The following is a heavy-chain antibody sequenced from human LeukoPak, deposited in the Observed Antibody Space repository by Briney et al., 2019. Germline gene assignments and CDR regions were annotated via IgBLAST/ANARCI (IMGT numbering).Heavy chain of an antibody. D-gene: IGHD3-16*02. CDR3: ARQGYHDAFDI. V-gene: IGHV4-39*01. CDR2: IYYSGST. J-gene: IGHJ3*02. Sequence: SETLSLTRTVSGGSISSSSYYWGWIRQPPGKGLEWIGSIYYSGSTYYNPSLKSRVTISVDTSKNQFSLKLSSVTAADTAVYYCARQGYHDAFDIWGQGTMVTVSS. CDR1: GGSISSSSYY.